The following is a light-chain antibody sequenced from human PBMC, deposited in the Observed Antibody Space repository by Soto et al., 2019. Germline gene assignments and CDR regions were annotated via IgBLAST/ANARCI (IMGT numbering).Light chain of an antibody. CDR1: SSDVGAYNF. CDR3: SAYTVSRTYV. Sequence: QSALTQPASVSGSPGQSITISCTGTSSDVGAYNFVSWHQQHPGKAPKLMIYNVYDRPSGISYRFSGSKSGNTASLTISGLQGEDGADYYCSAYTVSRTYVFGTGTKVTVL. V-gene: IGLV2-14*03. J-gene: IGLJ1*01. CDR2: NVY.